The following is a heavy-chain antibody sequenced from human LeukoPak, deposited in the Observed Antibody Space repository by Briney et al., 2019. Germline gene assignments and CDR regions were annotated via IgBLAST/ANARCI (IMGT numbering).Heavy chain of an antibody. CDR1: GFTFSSYA. CDR2: ISYDGSNK. J-gene: IGHJ4*02. CDR3: AKDAYYYDSSGFD. V-gene: IGHV3-30*18. D-gene: IGHD3-22*01. Sequence: GGSLRLSCAASGFTFSSYAMSWVRQAPGKGLEWVAVISYDGSNKYYADSVKGRFTISRDNAKNSLYLQMNSLRAEDTALYYCAKDAYYYDSSGFDWGQGTLVTVSS.